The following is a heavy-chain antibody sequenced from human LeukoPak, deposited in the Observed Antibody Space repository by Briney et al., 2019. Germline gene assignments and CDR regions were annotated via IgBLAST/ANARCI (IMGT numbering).Heavy chain of an antibody. CDR3: ARDYYGH. J-gene: IGHJ4*02. D-gene: IGHD3-22*01. Sequence: PGGSLRLSCAASGFTVSNNYMRWVRQAPGKGLEWVSSIYSRGSTSYVDSVKGRFTISRDNSKNTLFLQMNSLRVEDTAVYYCARDYYGHWGQGTLVTVSS. V-gene: IGHV3-66*03. CDR2: IYSRGST. CDR1: GFTVSNNY.